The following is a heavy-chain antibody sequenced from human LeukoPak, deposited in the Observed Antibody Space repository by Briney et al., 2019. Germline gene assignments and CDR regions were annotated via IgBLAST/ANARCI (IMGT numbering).Heavy chain of an antibody. CDR3: ARPMYYSDSSGYYYGLDY. D-gene: IGHD3-22*01. V-gene: IGHV1-69*04. J-gene: IGHJ4*02. CDR1: GGTFSSYA. CDR2: IIPILGIA. Sequence: ASVKVSCKASGGTFSSYAISWVRQSPGQGLEWMGRIIPILGIANYAQKFQGRVTITADKSTSTAYMELSSLRSEDTAVYYCARPMYYSDSSGYYYGLDYWGQGTLVTVSS.